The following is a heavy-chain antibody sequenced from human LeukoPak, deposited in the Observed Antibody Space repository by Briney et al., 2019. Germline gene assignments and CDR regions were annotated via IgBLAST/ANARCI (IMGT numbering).Heavy chain of an antibody. CDR2: INPNSGGT. CDR3: ARDPPLRWYDSSGYLDY. V-gene: IGHV1-2*02. CDR1: GYTFTGYY. Sequence: ASVKVSCKASGYTFTGYYMHWVRQAPGQGLEWMGWINPNSGGTNYAQKFQGRVTMTRDTSISTAYMELSRLRSDDTAVYYCARDPPLRWYDSSGYLDYWGQGTLVTVSS. J-gene: IGHJ4*02. D-gene: IGHD3-22*01.